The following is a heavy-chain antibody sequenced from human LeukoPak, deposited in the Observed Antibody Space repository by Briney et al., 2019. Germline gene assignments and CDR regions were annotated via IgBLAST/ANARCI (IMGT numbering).Heavy chain of an antibody. CDR2: IYYSGST. J-gene: IGHJ6*02. CDR1: GGSISSYY. CDR3: ARGPTYYDFWSGYSVGPMDV. Sequence: PSETLSHTCTVSGGSISSYYWSWIRQPPGKGLEWIGYIYYSGSTNYNPSLKSRVTISVDTSKNQFSLKLSSVTAADTAVYYCARGPTYYDFWSGYSVGPMDVWGQGTTVTVSS. V-gene: IGHV4-59*01. D-gene: IGHD3-3*01.